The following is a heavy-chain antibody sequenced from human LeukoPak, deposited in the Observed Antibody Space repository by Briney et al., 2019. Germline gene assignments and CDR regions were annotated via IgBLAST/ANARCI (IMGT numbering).Heavy chain of an antibody. D-gene: IGHD5-18*01. Sequence: GGSLRLSCAASGLIFSSYAMSWVRQAPRKGLEWVSAISETGDGTFYSDSAKGRFTISRDNSKNTLYLQMNSLRADDTAVYYCVKGGYTYAYGYWGQGTLATVSS. CDR1: GLIFSSYA. V-gene: IGHV3-23*01. J-gene: IGHJ4*02. CDR3: VKGGYTYAYGY. CDR2: ISETGDGT.